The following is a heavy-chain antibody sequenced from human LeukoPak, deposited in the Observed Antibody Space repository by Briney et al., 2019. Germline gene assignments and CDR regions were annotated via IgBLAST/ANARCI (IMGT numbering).Heavy chain of an antibody. Sequence: VASVKVSCKASGYTFTGYYMHWVRQAPGQGLEWMGWINPNSGGTNYAQKFQGRVTMTRDTSISTAYMELSRLRSDDTAVYYCARGLRGDDYDYVWGSYRWSSFDYWGQGTLVTVSS. J-gene: IGHJ4*02. V-gene: IGHV1-2*02. CDR3: ARGLRGDDYDYVWGSYRWSSFDY. CDR1: GYTFTGYY. CDR2: INPNSGGT. D-gene: IGHD3-16*02.